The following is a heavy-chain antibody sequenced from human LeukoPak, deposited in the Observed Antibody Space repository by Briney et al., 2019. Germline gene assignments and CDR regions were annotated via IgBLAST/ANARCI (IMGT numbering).Heavy chain of an antibody. V-gene: IGHV5-51*01. J-gene: IGHJ4*02. CDR2: IYPGDSDT. CDR1: GYSFTTYW. Sequence: GESLQISCQGSGYSFTTYWIGWVRPMPGKGLEWMGIIYPGDSDTRYSPSFQGQVTISADKSISTAYLQWSTLKASDSAMYYCARREWFGVDYWGQGTLVTVSS. CDR3: ARREWFGVDY. D-gene: IGHD3-10*01.